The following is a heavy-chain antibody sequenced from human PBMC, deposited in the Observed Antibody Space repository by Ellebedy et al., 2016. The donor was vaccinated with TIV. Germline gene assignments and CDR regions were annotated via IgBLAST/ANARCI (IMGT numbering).Heavy chain of an antibody. V-gene: IGHV1-46*01. CDR3: ARVLRATSGMDV. Sequence: ASGKVSCKVSGDYFTRYYLHWLRQARGQVIEWMGVIDPSVGSTTYAQKFQDRVAVTRDTSVNTAYMELSRLQSDDTAVYYCARVLRATSGMDVWGQGTTVIVS. CDR2: IDPSVGST. J-gene: IGHJ6*02. CDR1: GDYFTRYY. D-gene: IGHD4/OR15-4a*01.